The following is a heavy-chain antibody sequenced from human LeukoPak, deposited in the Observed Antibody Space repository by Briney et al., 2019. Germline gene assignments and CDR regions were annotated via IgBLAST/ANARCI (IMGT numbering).Heavy chain of an antibody. CDR3: ARVWSSSSYDAFDI. D-gene: IGHD6-13*01. V-gene: IGHV3-74*01. J-gene: IGHJ3*02. Sequence: PGGSLRLSCAASGFTFSSYWMHWVRQAPGKGLVWVSRINSDGSSTSYADSVKGRFTISRDNAKNTLYLQMNSLRAEDTAVYYCARVWSSSSYDAFDIWGQGTMVTVSS. CDR1: GFTFSSYW. CDR2: INSDGSST.